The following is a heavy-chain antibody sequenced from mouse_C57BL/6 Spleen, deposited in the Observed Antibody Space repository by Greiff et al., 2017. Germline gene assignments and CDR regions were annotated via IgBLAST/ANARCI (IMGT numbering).Heavy chain of an antibody. CDR2: IVPGSGST. V-gene: IGHV1-9*01. D-gene: IGHD1-1*01. CDR1: GYTFTGYW. CDR3: ARATVVSTDFDY. J-gene: IGHJ2*01. Sequence: VMLVESGAELMKPGASVKLSCKATGYTFTGYWIEWVKQRPGHGLEWIGEIVPGSGSTNYTEKFKGKATFTAATSSNASYMQLSSLTTEDSAIYCCARATVVSTDFDYWGQGTTLTVSS.